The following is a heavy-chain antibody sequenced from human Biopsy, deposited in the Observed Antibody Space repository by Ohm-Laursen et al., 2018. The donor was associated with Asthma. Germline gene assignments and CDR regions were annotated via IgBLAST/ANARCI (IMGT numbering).Heavy chain of an antibody. CDR2: IMTVFGTT. V-gene: IGHV1-69*13. Sequence: SVKVSCKAPGGTLSNFAISWVRQTPGQGLEWLGGIMTVFGTTNYAQKFQGRVTITADESTSTAYMEVTSLRSEDTAIYYCARCQVGYSSGWSLLLKKIYYSGMDVWGQGTAVTVSS. CDR3: ARCQVGYSSGWSLLLKKIYYSGMDV. D-gene: IGHD6-19*01. CDR1: GGTLSNFA. J-gene: IGHJ6*02.